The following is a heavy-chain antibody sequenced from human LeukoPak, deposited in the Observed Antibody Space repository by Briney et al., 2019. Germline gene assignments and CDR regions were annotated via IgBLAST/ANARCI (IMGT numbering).Heavy chain of an antibody. J-gene: IGHJ5*02. D-gene: IGHD2-2*01. CDR1: GFTFSSYW. Sequence: PGGSLRLXCAASGFTFSSYWMSWVRQAPGEELESVANIKQDGSEKYYVDSVKGRFTISRDNAKNSLYLQMNSLRAEDTAVYYCVRDHGRYQLRNPNWFDPWGQGTLVTVSS. V-gene: IGHV3-7*01. CDR2: IKQDGSEK. CDR3: VRDHGRYQLRNPNWFDP.